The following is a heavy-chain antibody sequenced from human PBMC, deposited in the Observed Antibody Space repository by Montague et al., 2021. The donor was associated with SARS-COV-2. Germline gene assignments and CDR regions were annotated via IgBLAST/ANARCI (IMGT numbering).Heavy chain of an antibody. CDR3: ARGHLSVSMIVVVFTSASYYFDY. Sequence: SETLSLTCTVSGDSMSGYYWSWVRQAPGTGLEWIGYIFYSGSTSYNPSLNSRVTISADTSKNQFSLKLTSVTAADTAVYFCARGHLSVSMIVVVFTSASYYFDYWGQGAQVTVSS. D-gene: IGHD3-22*01. CDR2: IFYSGST. J-gene: IGHJ4*02. V-gene: IGHV4-59*12. CDR1: GDSMSGYY.